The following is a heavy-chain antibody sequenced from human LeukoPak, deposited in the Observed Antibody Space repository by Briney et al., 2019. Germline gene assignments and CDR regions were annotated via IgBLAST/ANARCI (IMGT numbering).Heavy chain of an antibody. J-gene: IGHJ5*02. CDR1: GFTFNYYG. V-gene: IGHV3-30*02. D-gene: IGHD3-10*01. CDR2: IRYDGSNK. Sequence: GGSLRLSCTTSGFTFNYYGLSWVRQAPGKGLEWVAFIRYDGSNKYYADSVKGRFTISRDNSKNTLYLQMNSLRAEDTAVYYCASLRQDREYNWFDPWGQGTLVTVSS. CDR3: ASLRQDREYNWFDP.